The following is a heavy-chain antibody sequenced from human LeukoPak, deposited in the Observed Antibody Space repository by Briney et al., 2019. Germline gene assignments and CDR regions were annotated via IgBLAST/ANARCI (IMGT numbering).Heavy chain of an antibody. J-gene: IGHJ4*02. CDR1: GFTFSSYA. CDR3: ARGGYYDILTGRIDY. CDR2: ISYDGSNK. V-gene: IGHV3-30*04. D-gene: IGHD3-9*01. Sequence: GGFLRLSCAASGFTFSSYAMHWVRQAPGKGLEWVAVISYDGSNKYHADSVKGRFTISRDNSKNTLYLQMNSLRTEDTAVYYCARGGYYDILTGRIDYWGQGTLVTVSS.